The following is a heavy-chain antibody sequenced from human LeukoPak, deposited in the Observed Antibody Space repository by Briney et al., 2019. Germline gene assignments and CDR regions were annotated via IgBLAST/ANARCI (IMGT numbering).Heavy chain of an antibody. D-gene: IGHD5-12*01. V-gene: IGHV4-4*07. J-gene: IGHJ6*03. CDR1: GGSIRSYY. CDR3: ARATSSYFYYMDV. Sequence: SETLSLTCTVSGGSIRSYYWSWFRQPAEKGLEWIGRIYTSGSTYYNPSLKSRVTISADTSKNQFSLNVSSVTAADTAVYYCARATSSYFYYMDVWGKGTTVTISS. CDR2: IYTSGST.